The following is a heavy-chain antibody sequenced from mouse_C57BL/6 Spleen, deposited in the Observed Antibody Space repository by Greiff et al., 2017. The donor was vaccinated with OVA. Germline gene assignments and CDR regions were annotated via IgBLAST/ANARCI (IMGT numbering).Heavy chain of an antibody. J-gene: IGHJ3*01. Sequence: VQLQQSGPELVKPGASVKISCKASGYSFTDYNMNWVKQSNGKSLEWIGVINPNYGTTSYNQKFKGKATLTVDQSSSTAYMQLNSLTSEDSAVYYCASRRVITTVVEGFAYWGQGTLVTVSA. V-gene: IGHV1-39*01. CDR2: INPNYGTT. CDR1: GYSFTDYN. D-gene: IGHD1-1*01. CDR3: ASRRVITTVVEGFAY.